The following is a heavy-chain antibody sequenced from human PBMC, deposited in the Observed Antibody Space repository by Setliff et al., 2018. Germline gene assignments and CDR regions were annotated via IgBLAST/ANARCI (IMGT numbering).Heavy chain of an antibody. CDR2: IQSSGTT. Sequence: KTSETLSLTCTVSGGSISSYYWSWIRQPPGKRLEWIGYIQSSGTTKYNPSLGSRLSMSVDTSKKQFSLKLSYVTAADTAIYYCARDQFSSGWYGAPESYFDTWGQGILVTVSS. CDR1: GGSISSYY. V-gene: IGHV4-59*01. D-gene: IGHD6-19*01. J-gene: IGHJ4*02. CDR3: ARDQFSSGWYGAPESYFDT.